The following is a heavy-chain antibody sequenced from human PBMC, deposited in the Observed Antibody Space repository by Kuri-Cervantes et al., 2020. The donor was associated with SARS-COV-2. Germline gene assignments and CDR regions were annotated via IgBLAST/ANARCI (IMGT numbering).Heavy chain of an antibody. D-gene: IGHD6-13*01. CDR2: ISGSGGST. Sequence: GESLKISCAASGFTFSSYAMSWVRQAPGKGLEWVSAISGSGGSTYYADSVKGRFTISRDNSKNTLYLQMNSLRAEDTAVYYCAKAYSSSWYALDYWGQGTLVTVSS. J-gene: IGHJ4*02. V-gene: IGHV3-23*01. CDR1: GFTFSSYA. CDR3: AKAYSSSWYALDY.